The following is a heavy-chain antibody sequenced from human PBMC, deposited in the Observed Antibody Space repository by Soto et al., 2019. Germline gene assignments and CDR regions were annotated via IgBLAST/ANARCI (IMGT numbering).Heavy chain of an antibody. D-gene: IGHD5-18*01. V-gene: IGHV3-21*01. CDR1: GVTFRNYA. Sequence: PGGSLRLSCAASGVTFRNYAINWVRQAPGKGLEWVSSISSSSSYLFYADSVKGRFTISRDNAKNSLYMQMNSLRAEATAVYYCARDRDSSNFFDCWGQGTLVPVSS. CDR3: ARDRDSSNFFDC. CDR2: ISSSSSYL. J-gene: IGHJ4*02.